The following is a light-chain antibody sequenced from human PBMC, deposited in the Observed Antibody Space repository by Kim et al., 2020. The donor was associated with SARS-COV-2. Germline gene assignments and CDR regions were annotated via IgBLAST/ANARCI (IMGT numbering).Light chain of an antibody. J-gene: IGKJ2*01. CDR3: QQDYSPPYT. CDR2: WAS. CDR1: QSVLYSSNNKNY. V-gene: IGKV4-1*01. Sequence: DIVMTQSPDSLAVSLGERATINCKSSQSVLYSSNNKNYLAWYQQKPGQPPKLLIYWASTRESGVPDRFSGSGSGTDFTLTISSLQAEDVAVYYCQQDYSPPYTFGQGTKLEI.